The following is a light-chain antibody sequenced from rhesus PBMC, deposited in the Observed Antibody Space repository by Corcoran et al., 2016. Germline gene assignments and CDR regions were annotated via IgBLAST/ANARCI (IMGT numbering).Light chain of an antibody. CDR2: YAK. CDR3: QQGNSNPLT. CDR1: QGISSY. Sequence: DIQMSQSPSSLSASVGDRVTITCRASQGISSYLNWYQQKPGKAPKLLIYYAKSLATGVPSRFSRGGSRTDFTLTISSLQPEDFATDYCQQGNSNPLTFGGGTKVELK. V-gene: IGKV1-32*02. J-gene: IGKJ4*01.